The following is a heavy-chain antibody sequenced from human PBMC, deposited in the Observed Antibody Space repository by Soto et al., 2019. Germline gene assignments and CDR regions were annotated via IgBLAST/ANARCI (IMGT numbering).Heavy chain of an antibody. CDR1: GGTFSSYA. J-gene: IGHJ6*02. CDR2: IIPIFGTA. Sequence: SVKVSCKAGGGTFSSYAISWVRQAPGQGLEWMGGIIPIFGTANYAQKFQGRVTITADESTSTAYMELSSLRSEDTAVYYCARGGRPYDILTGVYYPSYGMDVWGQATTLTLSS. D-gene: IGHD3-9*01. CDR3: ARGGRPYDILTGVYYPSYGMDV. V-gene: IGHV1-69*13.